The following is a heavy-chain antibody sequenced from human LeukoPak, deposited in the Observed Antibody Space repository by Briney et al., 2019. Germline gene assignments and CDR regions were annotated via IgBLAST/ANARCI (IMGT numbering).Heavy chain of an antibody. D-gene: IGHD2-21*02. Sequence: PGGSLRLSCAASGFTFSGYEMNWVRQAPGKGLEWVSYISSSGSTIHYANSVKGRFTISRDNAKNSLYLQMNSLRAEDTAVYYCAKEPLYCGGDCYEPFDYWGQGTLVTVSS. CDR3: AKEPLYCGGDCYEPFDY. CDR1: GFTFSGYE. J-gene: IGHJ4*02. CDR2: ISSSGSTI. V-gene: IGHV3-48*03.